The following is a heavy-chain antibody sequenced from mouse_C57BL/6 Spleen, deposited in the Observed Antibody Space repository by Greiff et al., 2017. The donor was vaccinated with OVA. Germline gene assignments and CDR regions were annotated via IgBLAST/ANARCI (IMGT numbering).Heavy chain of an antibody. CDR1: GFNIKDYY. CDR2: IDPEDGET. Sequence: VQLQQSGAELVKPGASVKLSCTASGFNIKDYYMHWVKQRTEQGLEWIGRIDPEDGETKYAPNFQGKATITADTSSNTAYLQLSSLTSEDTAVYYCATMVTTGCFDVWGTGTTVTVSS. CDR3: ATMVTTGCFDV. J-gene: IGHJ1*03. V-gene: IGHV14-2*01. D-gene: IGHD2-2*01.